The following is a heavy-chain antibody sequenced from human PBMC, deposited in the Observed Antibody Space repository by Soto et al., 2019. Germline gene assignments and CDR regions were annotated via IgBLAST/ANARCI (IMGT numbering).Heavy chain of an antibody. CDR2: IDPSDSQT. J-gene: IGHJ4*02. Sequence: GESLKISCKGSGYSFAGYWITWVRQKPGKGLEWMGRIDPSDSQTYYSPSFRGHVTISVTKAITTVFLQWSSLRASDTAMYYCARQIYDSDTGPNFQYYFDSWGQGTPVTVSS. CDR1: GYSFAGYW. CDR3: ARQIYDSDTGPNFQYYFDS. V-gene: IGHV5-10-1*01. D-gene: IGHD3-22*01.